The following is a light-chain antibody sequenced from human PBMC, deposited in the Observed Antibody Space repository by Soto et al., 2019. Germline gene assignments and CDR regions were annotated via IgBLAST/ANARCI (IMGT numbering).Light chain of an antibody. J-gene: IGLJ2*01. Sequence: QSALTQPASVSGSPGQSITISCTGTRSDVGGYNYVSWYQQHPGKAPKLMIYDVSIRPSGISDRFSGSKSGDTASLTISRLQSEDEADYYCCSYTISSILLFGGGTKVTVL. CDR2: DVS. V-gene: IGLV2-14*01. CDR1: RSDVGGYNY. CDR3: CSYTISSILL.